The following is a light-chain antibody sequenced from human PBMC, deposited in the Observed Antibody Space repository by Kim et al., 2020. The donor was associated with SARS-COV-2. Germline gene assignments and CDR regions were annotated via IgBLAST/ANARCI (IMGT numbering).Light chain of an antibody. CDR3: AAWDDSLNGSWV. CDR2: NNS. V-gene: IGLV1-44*01. J-gene: IGLJ3*02. CDR1: NSNIGTNA. Sequence: QSVLTQPPSASGAPGQRVTISCSGSNSNIGTNAVNWYQQLPASAPKLLIYNNSQRPSGVPDRFSGSKSGTSATLAISGLQSEDEADYYCAAWDDSLNGSWVFGGGTQLTVL.